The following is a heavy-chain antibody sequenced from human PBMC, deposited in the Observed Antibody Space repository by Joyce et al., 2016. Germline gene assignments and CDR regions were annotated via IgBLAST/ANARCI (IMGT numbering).Heavy chain of an antibody. Sequence: EVQLVESGGGLVQPGGSLRLSCAASGFNFGIYWMSWVRNVPGKGLEWVANINQDGSEKYYVDSMEGRCTISRDNAKNSLYLQMNSLRVEDTAVYYCARAVTKGTVDYWGQGTLVTVSS. V-gene: IGHV3-7*01. CDR2: INQDGSEK. D-gene: IGHD4-17*01. CDR1: GFNFGIYW. CDR3: ARAVTKGTVDY. J-gene: IGHJ4*02.